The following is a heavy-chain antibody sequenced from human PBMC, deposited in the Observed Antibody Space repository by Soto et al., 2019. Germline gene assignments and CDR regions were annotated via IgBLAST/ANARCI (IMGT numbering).Heavy chain of an antibody. V-gene: IGHV3-33*01. CDR1: GFTFSGHA. CDR2: IWYDGSNK. CDR3: ARDGQSLAPYALDV. Sequence: QVQVVESGGGVVQPGRSLRLSCTASGFTFSGHAMHWVSQAPGRGLEWVAQIWYDGSNKYYEDSVKGRFAMSRDNSKNILYLQMASLRVDDSSVYYCARDGQSLAPYALDVWGQGTAFTVSS. D-gene: IGHD6-19*01. J-gene: IGHJ6*02.